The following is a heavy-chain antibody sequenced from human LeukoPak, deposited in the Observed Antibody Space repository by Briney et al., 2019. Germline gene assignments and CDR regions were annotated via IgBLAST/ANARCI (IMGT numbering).Heavy chain of an antibody. D-gene: IGHD6-13*01. J-gene: IGHJ4*02. CDR1: GFTFSSYW. CDR3: AREKRYSSSWYPVDY. Sequence: GGSLRLSCAASGFTFSSYWMSWVRQAPGEGLEWVANIKQDGSEKYYVDSVKGRFTISRDNAKNSLYLQMNSLRAEDTAVYYCAREKRYSSSWYPVDYWGQGTLVTVSS. CDR2: IKQDGSEK. V-gene: IGHV3-7*01.